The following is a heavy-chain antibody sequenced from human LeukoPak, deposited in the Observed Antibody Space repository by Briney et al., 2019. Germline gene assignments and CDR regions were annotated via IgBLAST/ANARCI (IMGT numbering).Heavy chain of an antibody. CDR3: ARTRGGVVTRVRNYYYYYMDV. V-gene: IGHV4-34*01. CDR2: INHSGST. J-gene: IGHJ6*03. Sequence: SETLSLTCAVYGGSFSGYYWSWIRQPPGKGLEWIGEINHSGSTNYNPSLKSRVTISVDTSKNQFSLKLSSVTAADTAVYYCARTRGGVVTRVRNYYYYYMDVWGKGTTVTISS. CDR1: GGSFSGYY. D-gene: IGHD4-23*01.